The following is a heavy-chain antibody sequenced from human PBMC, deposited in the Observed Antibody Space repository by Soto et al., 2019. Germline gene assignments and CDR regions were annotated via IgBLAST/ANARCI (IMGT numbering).Heavy chain of an antibody. CDR1: GASIGSGGW. J-gene: IGHJ5*02. V-gene: IGHV4-4*02. CDR2: IFHDGNT. D-gene: IGHD2-8*02. Sequence: SETLSLTCAVSGASIGSGGWWSWVRQPPGKGLEWIAEIFHDGNTNYSPSLKSRVIISVDKSQNQFSLNVYSVTAADTAVYYCARHEGWTGPDQWGQGTLVTVPS. CDR3: ARHEGWTGPDQ.